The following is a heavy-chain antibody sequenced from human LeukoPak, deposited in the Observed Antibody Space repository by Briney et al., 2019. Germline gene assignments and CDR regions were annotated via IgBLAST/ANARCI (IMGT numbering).Heavy chain of an antibody. CDR2: ISGSGGST. Sequence: PGGSLRLSCAASGFTFSSYAMSWVRQAPGKGLEWVSAISGSGGSTYYADSVKGRFTISRDNSKNTLYLQINSLRAEDTAVYYCAKAQGLYSSGWREGVYFDYWGQGTLVTVSS. CDR1: GFTFSSYA. CDR3: AKAQGLYSSGWREGVYFDY. V-gene: IGHV3-23*01. J-gene: IGHJ4*02. D-gene: IGHD6-19*01.